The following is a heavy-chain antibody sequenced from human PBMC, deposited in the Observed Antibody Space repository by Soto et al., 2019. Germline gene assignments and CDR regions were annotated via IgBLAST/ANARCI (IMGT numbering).Heavy chain of an antibody. V-gene: IGHV3-53*01. Sequence: DVQLVESGGGLIQPGESLRLSCAAFGLTISGKKYVAWVRQAPGKGLEWVSALYDVAGSFYADSVKGRFTTSSDSSKTTVYLKMNDLRPDDTAVYYCATWHEREHAYDVWGQGTTVTVSS. CDR3: ATWHEREHAYDV. CDR1: GLTISGKKY. J-gene: IGHJ3*01. CDR2: LYDVAGS. D-gene: IGHD1-1*01.